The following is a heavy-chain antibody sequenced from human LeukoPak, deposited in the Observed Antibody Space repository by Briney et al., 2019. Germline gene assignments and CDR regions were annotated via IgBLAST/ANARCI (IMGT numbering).Heavy chain of an antibody. CDR1: GFTLSSYA. CDR3: ASEYDSSGYTRLY. J-gene: IGHJ4*02. V-gene: IGHV3-23*01. Sequence: GGSLRLSCAASGFTLSSYAMSWVRQAPGKGLEWVSAISGSGGSTYYADSVKGRFTISRDNSKNTLYLQMNSLRAEDTAVYYCASEYDSSGYTRLYWGQGTLVTVSS. D-gene: IGHD3-22*01. CDR2: ISGSGGST.